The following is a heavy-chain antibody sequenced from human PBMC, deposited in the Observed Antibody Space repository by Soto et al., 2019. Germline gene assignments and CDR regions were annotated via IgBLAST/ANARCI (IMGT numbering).Heavy chain of an antibody. J-gene: IGHJ4*02. V-gene: IGHV4-39*01. CDR3: ARREYSFGSFDY. Sequence: SETLSLTCTVSGGSIRSSGCYWGWIRQPPGKGLEWIGSIYHSGSTYQNSSLKSRLTMSVDTSKNQFSLKLSSVTAADTAVYYCARREYSFGSFDYWGQGTLVTVSS. CDR2: IYHSGST. D-gene: IGHD5-18*01. CDR1: GGSIRSSGCY.